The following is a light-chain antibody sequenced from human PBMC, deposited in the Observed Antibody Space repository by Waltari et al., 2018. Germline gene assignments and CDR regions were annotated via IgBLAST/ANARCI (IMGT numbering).Light chain of an antibody. V-gene: IGKV3-15*01. CDR1: QGISRD. Sequence: EIVMTQSPATLSVSPGERATLSCRASQGISRDFAWYQQKPGQAPRPLIFGASTRATGVPARFSGSGSGTEFTLTISSLQSEDFGVYYCQQSKIWPAFGQGTKVEIK. J-gene: IGKJ1*01. CDR3: QQSKIWPA. CDR2: GAS.